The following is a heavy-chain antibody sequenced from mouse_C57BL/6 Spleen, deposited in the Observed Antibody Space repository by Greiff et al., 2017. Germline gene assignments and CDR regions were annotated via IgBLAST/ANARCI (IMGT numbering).Heavy chain of an antibody. D-gene: IGHD1-1*01. CDR2: IYPGDGDT. CDR1: GYAFSSYW. J-gene: IGHJ2*01. Sequence: QVQLQQSGAELVKPGASVKISCKASGYAFSSYWMNWVKQRPGKGLEWIGQIYPGDGDTNYNGKFKGKATLTADKSSSTAYMQLSSLTSEDSAVYFCANDGSSYSSVDYWGQGTTLTVSS. CDR3: ANDGSSYSSVDY. V-gene: IGHV1-80*01.